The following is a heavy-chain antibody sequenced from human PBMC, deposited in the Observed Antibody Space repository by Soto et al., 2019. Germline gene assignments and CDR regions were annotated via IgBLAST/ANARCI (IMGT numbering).Heavy chain of an antibody. V-gene: IGHV4-4*02. CDR2: IFHDGHT. J-gene: IGHJ5*02. CDR1: GASIGSGGW. D-gene: IGHD2-8*02. CDR3: ARHEGWTGPDQ. Sequence: QVHLQESGPGLVKPSETLSLTCAVSGASIGSGGWWSWVRQPPGKGLEWIAEIFHDGHTNYRPSLNSRVTISVDKSQNQFSLNVYSVTAADTAVYYGARHEGWTGPDQWGQGTLVTGSS.